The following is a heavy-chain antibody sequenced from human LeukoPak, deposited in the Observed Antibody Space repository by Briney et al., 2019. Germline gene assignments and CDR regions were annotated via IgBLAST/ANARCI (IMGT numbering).Heavy chain of an antibody. CDR3: TTGYYYDSSFDY. CDR1: GVTFSNAW. J-gene: IGHJ4*02. Sequence: GGSLRLSCAASGVTFSNAWMSWVRQAPGKGLEWVGRIKSKTDGGTTDYAAPVKGRFTISRDDSKNTLYLQMNSLKTEDTAVYYCTTGYYYDSSFDYWGQGTLVTVSS. D-gene: IGHD3-22*01. V-gene: IGHV3-15*01. CDR2: IKSKTDGGTT.